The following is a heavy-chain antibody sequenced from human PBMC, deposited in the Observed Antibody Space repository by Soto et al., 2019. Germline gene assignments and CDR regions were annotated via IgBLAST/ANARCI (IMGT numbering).Heavy chain of an antibody. CDR1: GFTFSNAW. V-gene: IGHV3-15*07. CDR3: TTDQITMVRGVIVYFDY. Sequence: GGSLRLSCAASGFTFSNAWMNWVRQAPGKGLEWVGRVKSKTDGGTTDYAAPVKGRFTISRDDSKNTLYLQMNSLKTEDTAVYYCTTDQITMVRGVIVYFDYWGQGTLVTVSS. J-gene: IGHJ4*02. CDR2: VKSKTDGGTT. D-gene: IGHD3-10*01.